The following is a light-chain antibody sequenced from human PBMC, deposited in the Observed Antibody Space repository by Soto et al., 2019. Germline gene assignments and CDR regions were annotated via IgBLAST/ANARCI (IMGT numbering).Light chain of an antibody. CDR2: DTS. CDR1: QSLGYY. V-gene: IGKV3-11*01. J-gene: IGKJ4*01. CDR3: QQLRDWPLT. Sequence: EIVLTQSPATLSLSPGERATLSCRASQSLGYYLAWFQQKHGQAPRLLIYDTSNRASGIPARFSGSGSGTDFTLTISSLDPEDFAVYYCQQLRDWPLTFGGGTKVEIK.